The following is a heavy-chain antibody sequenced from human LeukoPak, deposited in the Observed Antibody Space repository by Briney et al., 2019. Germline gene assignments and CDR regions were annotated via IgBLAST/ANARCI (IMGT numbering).Heavy chain of an antibody. CDR1: GGSISGHY. V-gene: IGHV4-59*08. Sequence: SETLSLTCTVSGGSISGHYWSWIRQPPGKGLEWIGYIYYSGSTNYNPSLKSRVTMSVGKSKTQFSLKLSSVTAADTAVYYCARTAVTTVVTSNWFDPWGQGTLVTVSS. J-gene: IGHJ5*02. D-gene: IGHD4-23*01. CDR3: ARTAVTTVVTSNWFDP. CDR2: IYYSGST.